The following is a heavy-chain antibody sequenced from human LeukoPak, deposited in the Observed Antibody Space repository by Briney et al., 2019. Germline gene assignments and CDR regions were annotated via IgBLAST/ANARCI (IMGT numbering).Heavy chain of an antibody. CDR2: ISSSSSYI. Sequence: GGSLRLSCAASGFTFRSYAMSWVRQAPGKGLEWVSSISSSSSYIYYADSVKGRFTISRDNAKNSLYLQMNSLRAEDTAVYYCASLYSSSAYYYMDVWGKGTTVTVSS. J-gene: IGHJ6*03. CDR1: GFTFRSYA. CDR3: ASLYSSSAYYYMDV. D-gene: IGHD6-6*01. V-gene: IGHV3-21*01.